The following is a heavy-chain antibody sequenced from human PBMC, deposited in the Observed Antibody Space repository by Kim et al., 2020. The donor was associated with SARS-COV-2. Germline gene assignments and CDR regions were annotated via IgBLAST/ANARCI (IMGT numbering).Heavy chain of an antibody. CDR2: IYYSGST. CDR3: ARVSSGYGDLDAFDI. V-gene: IGHV4-59*01. D-gene: IGHD4-17*01. CDR1: GGSIRSYY. J-gene: IGHJ3*02. Sequence: SETLSLTCTVSGGSIRSYYWSWIRQPPGKGLEWIGYIYYSGSTNYNPSLKSRVTISLDTAKKQFSLKLSSVTAADTAVYYCARVSSGYGDLDAFDIWGQGTMVTVS.